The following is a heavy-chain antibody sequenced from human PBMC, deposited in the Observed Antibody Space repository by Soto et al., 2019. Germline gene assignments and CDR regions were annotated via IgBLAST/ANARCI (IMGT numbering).Heavy chain of an antibody. V-gene: IGHV1-69*01. D-gene: IGHD5-18*01. CDR1: GAIFSSNA. J-gene: IGHJ4*02. CDR3: ATGGRVYSSATRFYLDY. CDR2: ILPIFGRT. Sequence: QVQRVQSGSEVKKPGSSGKVTCKASGAIFSSNAISWVRQAPGQGLEWMGGILPIFGRTNDAKKLQGRVTITADECTRPAYMELTSVKTEDTAVYYCATGGRVYSSATRFYLDYWGQRPLVTVSS.